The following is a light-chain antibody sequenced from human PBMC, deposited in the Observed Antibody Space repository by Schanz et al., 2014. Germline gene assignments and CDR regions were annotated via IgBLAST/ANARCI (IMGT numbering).Light chain of an antibody. Sequence: IVMTQSPATLSVSPGERASLSCRASQSVNSNLAWYQQKPGQAPRLLIYGASTRATGIPARFSGSGSGSGFTLTISSLQSEDFAVYYCQQRSNWPGLTFGGGTKVEIK. CDR1: QSVNSN. CDR2: GAS. V-gene: IGKV3-15*01. J-gene: IGKJ4*01. CDR3: QQRSNWPGLT.